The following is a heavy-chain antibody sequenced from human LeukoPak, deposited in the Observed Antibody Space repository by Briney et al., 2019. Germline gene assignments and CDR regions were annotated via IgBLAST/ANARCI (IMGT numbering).Heavy chain of an antibody. J-gene: IGHJ4*02. Sequence: GGSLRLSCTASGFTFGDYAMSWVRQAPGKGLEWVGFIRSKAYGGTTEHAASVKGRFTISRDDSKSIAYLQMNSLKTEDTAVYYCTRDWNPDYWGQGTLVTVSS. D-gene: IGHD1-1*01. CDR1: GFTFGDYA. CDR2: IRSKAYGGTT. CDR3: TRDWNPDY. V-gene: IGHV3-49*04.